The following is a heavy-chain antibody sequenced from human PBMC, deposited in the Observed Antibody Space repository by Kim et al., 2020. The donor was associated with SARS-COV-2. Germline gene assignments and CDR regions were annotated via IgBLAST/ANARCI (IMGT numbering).Heavy chain of an antibody. V-gene: IGHV4-39*01. CDR3: ARQARGNIVVVVAAPTTFDY. J-gene: IGHJ4*02. CDR2: IYYSGST. Sequence: SETLSLTCTVSGGSISSSSYYWGWIRQPPGKGLEWIGSIYYSGSTYYNPSLKSRVTISVDTSKNQFSLKLSSVTAADTAVYSCARQARGNIVVVVAAPTTFDYWGQGTLVTVSS. D-gene: IGHD2-15*01. CDR1: GGSISSSSYY.